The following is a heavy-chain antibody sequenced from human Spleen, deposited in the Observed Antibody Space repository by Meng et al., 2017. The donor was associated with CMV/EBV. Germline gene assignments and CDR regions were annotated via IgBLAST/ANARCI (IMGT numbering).Heavy chain of an antibody. Sequence: GGSLRLSCAASGFTFNDYYMSWIRQAPGKGLEWVSCISSSASSIYYADSVKGRFTVSRDNAKNSLYLQMNSLRAEDTALYYCARDSLYGVAFYGMDVWGQGTTVTVSS. CDR1: GFTFNDYY. J-gene: IGHJ6*02. V-gene: IGHV3-11*01. D-gene: IGHD3-10*02. CDR2: ISSSASSI. CDR3: ARDSLYGVAFYGMDV.